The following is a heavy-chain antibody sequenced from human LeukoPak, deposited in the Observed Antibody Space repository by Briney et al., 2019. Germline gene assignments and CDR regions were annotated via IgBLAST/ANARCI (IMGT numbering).Heavy chain of an antibody. CDR1: GYTFTSYA. CDR3: ARGFTLGY. V-gene: IGHV1-3*01. CDR2: INAGNGNT. J-gene: IGHJ4*02. Sequence: ASVKVSCKASGYTFTSYAMHWVRQAPGQRLEWMGWINAGNGNTNYSQTFQGRVTITRDTSASTAYMELSSLRSEDTAVYYCARGFTLGYWGQGTLVTVSS. D-gene: IGHD3-3*01.